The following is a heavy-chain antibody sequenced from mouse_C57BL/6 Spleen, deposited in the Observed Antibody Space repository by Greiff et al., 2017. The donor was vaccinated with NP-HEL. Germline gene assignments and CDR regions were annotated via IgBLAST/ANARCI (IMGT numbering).Heavy chain of an antibody. CDR2: INPSSGYT. CDR3: ARIYDGYYGVFAY. D-gene: IGHD2-3*01. J-gene: IGHJ3*01. V-gene: IGHV1-7*01. Sequence: QVQLKESGAELAKPGASVKLSCKASGYTFTSYWMHWVKQRPGQGLEWIGYINPSSGYTKYNQKFKDKATLTADKSSSTAYMQLSSLTYEDSAVYYCARIYDGYYGVFAYWGQGTLVTVSA. CDR1: GYTFTSYW.